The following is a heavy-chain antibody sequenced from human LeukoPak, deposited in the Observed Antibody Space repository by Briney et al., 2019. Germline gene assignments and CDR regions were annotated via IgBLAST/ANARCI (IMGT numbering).Heavy chain of an antibody. CDR1: GFTFSTYW. CDR3: ARESGSYFDY. D-gene: IGHD1-26*01. CDR2: IKQDGSEK. V-gene: IGHV3-7*01. J-gene: IGHJ4*02. Sequence: GGSLRLSCVASGFTFSTYWMSWVRQAPGKGLEWVANIKQDGSEKYYVDSVKGRFTISRDNAKNSLYLQMNSLRAEDTAVYYCARESGSYFDYWGQGTLVTVSS.